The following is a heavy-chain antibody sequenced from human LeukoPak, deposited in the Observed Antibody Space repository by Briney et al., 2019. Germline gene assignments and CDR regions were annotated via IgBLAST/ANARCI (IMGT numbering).Heavy chain of an antibody. D-gene: IGHD3-3*01. CDR1: GGSISSYY. V-gene: IGHV4-59*01. Sequence: SETLSLTCTVSGGSISSYYWSWIRQPPGKGLEWIGYIYYSGSTKYNPSLKSRVTISVDTSKHQFSLKLSSVTAADTAVYYCARVADYDFWSGYSHYYYYYMDVWGKGTTVTVSS. J-gene: IGHJ6*03. CDR2: IYYSGST. CDR3: ARVADYDFWSGYSHYYYYYMDV.